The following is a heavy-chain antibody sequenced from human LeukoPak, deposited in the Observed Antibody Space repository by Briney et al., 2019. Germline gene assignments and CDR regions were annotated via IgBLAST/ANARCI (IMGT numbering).Heavy chain of an antibody. CDR3: ARAAAETGAFRDNWFDP. CDR1: GFTVSSNY. CDR2: IYSGGST. V-gene: IGHV3-53*05. J-gene: IGHJ5*02. Sequence: GGSLRLSCAASGFTVSSNYMSWVRQAPGKGLEWVSVIYSGGSTYYADSVKGRFTISRDNSKNSLYLQMNSLRAEDTAVYYCARAAAETGAFRDNWFDPWGQGTLVTVSS. D-gene: IGHD6-19*01.